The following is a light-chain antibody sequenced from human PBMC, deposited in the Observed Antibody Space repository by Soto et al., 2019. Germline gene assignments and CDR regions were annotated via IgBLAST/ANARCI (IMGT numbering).Light chain of an antibody. V-gene: IGLV1-40*01. CDR2: GNS. CDR1: SSNIGAGYD. CDR3: QSYDSSLSGSKV. Sequence: QSVLTQPPSVSGAPGQRVTISCTGSSSNIGAGYDVHWYQQLSGTVPKLLIYGNSNRPSGVPDRFSGSKSGTSASLAITGLQAEDEADYYCQSYDSSLSGSKVFGTGTKVTVL. J-gene: IGLJ1*01.